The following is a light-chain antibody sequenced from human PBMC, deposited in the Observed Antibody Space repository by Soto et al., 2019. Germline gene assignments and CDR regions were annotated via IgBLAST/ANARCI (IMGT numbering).Light chain of an antibody. CDR3: QQYVHLHPGT. Sequence: EIVVTQSPATLSVSPGERVTLSCRASQSVSSSLAWYQQRPCQAPRLLIYDTSTRAPGIAARFSGSGSGTEFTLTSISLQSEDVAVYYCQQYVHLHPGTFGQGTTVEIK. J-gene: IGKJ1*01. V-gene: IGKV3-15*01. CDR2: DTS. CDR1: QSVSSS.